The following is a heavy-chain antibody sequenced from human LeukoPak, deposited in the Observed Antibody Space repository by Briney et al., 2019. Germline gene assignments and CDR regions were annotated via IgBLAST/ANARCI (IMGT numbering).Heavy chain of an antibody. D-gene: IGHD4-17*01. V-gene: IGHV3-66*03. J-gene: IGHJ5*02. Sequence: GGSLRLSCARSGFNVSNYYMSWVRQAPGKGLEWVSLIRDSGEPFYADSVRGRFTVSRDNSKNTMYLQMNRLRVEDTAVYFCARDRAVTQDWVEFDPWGQGTLVTVSS. CDR1: GFNVSNYY. CDR3: ARDRAVTQDWVEFDP. CDR2: IRDSGEP.